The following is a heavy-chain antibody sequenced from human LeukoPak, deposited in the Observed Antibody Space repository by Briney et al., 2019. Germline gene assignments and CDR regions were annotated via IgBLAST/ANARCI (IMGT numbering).Heavy chain of an antibody. CDR3: ARDGGMATAFDY. Sequence: GGSLRLSCAASGFTFSSYSMNRVRQAPGKELEWVSSISSSSSYIYYADSVKGRFTISRDNAKNSLYLQMNSLRAEDTAVYYCARDGGMATAFDYWGQGTLVTVSS. D-gene: IGHD5-24*01. J-gene: IGHJ4*02. V-gene: IGHV3-21*01. CDR1: GFTFSSYS. CDR2: ISSSSSYI.